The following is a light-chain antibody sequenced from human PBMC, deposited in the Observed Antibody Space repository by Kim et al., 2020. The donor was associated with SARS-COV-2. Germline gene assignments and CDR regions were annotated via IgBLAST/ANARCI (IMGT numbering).Light chain of an antibody. V-gene: IGKV3-20*01. CDR2: GAS. Sequence: PGARATVSCRASQSVSSNYLGWYQQKSGQAPRLVIYGASSRATGIPDRFSGSGSETDFILTISRLDPEDFALDYCQHYGTSPLTLGGGTKV. CDR1: QSVSSNY. J-gene: IGKJ4*02. CDR3: QHYGTSPLT.